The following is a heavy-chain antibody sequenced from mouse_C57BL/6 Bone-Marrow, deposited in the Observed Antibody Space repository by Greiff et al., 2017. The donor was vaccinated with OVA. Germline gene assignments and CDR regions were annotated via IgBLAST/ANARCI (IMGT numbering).Heavy chain of an antibody. D-gene: IGHD1-2*01. CDR2: INPNNGGT. CDR3: ARALHRCAY. V-gene: IGHV1-26*01. J-gene: IGHJ3*01. Sequence: EVQLQQSGPELVKPGASVKISCKASGYTFTDYYMNWVKQSHGKSLEWIGDINPNNGGTSYNQKFKGKATLTVDKSSSTAYMELRSLTSEDSAVYYCARALHRCAYWGQGTLGTVSA. CDR1: GYTFTDYY.